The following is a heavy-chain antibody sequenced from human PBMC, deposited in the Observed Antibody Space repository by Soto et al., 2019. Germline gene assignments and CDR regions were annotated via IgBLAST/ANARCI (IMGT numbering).Heavy chain of an antibody. CDR3: AILSN. CDR2: IYSDGTT. V-gene: IGHV3-53*01. J-gene: IGHJ4*02. CDR1: GFTVSSNY. D-gene: IGHD6-6*01. Sequence: GSLRLSCAASGFTVSSNYMNWVRQAPGKGLEWPSIIYSDGTTYYADSVKGRFTISRDNFKNTLYLQMNNLRVEDTAVYYCAILSNWGQGTLVTVSS.